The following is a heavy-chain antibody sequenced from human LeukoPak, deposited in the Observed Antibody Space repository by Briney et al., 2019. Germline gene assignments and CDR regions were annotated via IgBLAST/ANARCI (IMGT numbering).Heavy chain of an antibody. Sequence: PGGSLRLSCAASGFTFNNYAMSWVRQAPGEGLEWVSAISGSDAGTYYADSVKGRFTVSRDNSKNTLYLQMNSLRAEDTAVYYCARATPGVTTSLDVWGKGTTVTVSS. J-gene: IGHJ6*04. CDR3: ARATPGVTTSLDV. D-gene: IGHD4-17*01. CDR1: GFTFNNYA. CDR2: ISGSDAGT. V-gene: IGHV3-23*01.